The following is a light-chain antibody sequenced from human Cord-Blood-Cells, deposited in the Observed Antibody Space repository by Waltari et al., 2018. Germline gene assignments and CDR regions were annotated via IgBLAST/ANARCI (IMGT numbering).Light chain of an antibody. CDR3: SSYAGSNNWV. V-gene: IGLV2-8*01. CDR2: EVS. Sequence: QSALTQPPSASGSPGQSVTISCTGTSSDVGGYNYVSWYQQHPGKAPKLMIYEVSKRPSGFPDRFSCSNSGNTASLTVSGLQAEDEADYYCSSYAGSNNWVFGGGTKLTVL. CDR1: SSDVGGYNY. J-gene: IGLJ3*02.